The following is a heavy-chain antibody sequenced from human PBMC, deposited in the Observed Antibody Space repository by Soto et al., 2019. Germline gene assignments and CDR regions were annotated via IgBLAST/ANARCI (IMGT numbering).Heavy chain of an antibody. CDR3: ARDERRYDDAFDI. J-gene: IGHJ3*02. D-gene: IGHD1-1*01. Sequence: GASVKVSCKASGYTFTSYYMHWVRQAPGQGLEWMGITNPSGGSTSYAQKFQGRVTMTRDTSTSTVYMELSSLRSEDTAVYYCARDERRYDDAFDIWGQGTLVTV. CDR1: GYTFTSYY. V-gene: IGHV1-46*01. CDR2: TNPSGGST.